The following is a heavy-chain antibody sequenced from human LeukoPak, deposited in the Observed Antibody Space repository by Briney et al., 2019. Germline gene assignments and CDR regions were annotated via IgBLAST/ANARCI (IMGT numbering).Heavy chain of an antibody. V-gene: IGHV4-34*01. CDR1: GGSFSGYY. Sequence: SETLSLTCAVYGGSFSGYYWGWIRQPPGKGLEWVGEINHSGSTNYNPSLKSRVTISVDTSKNQFSLKLSSVTAADTAVYYCARGCRSRDSGSYGSPYYYYYMDVWRKGTTVTVSS. CDR2: INHSGST. J-gene: IGHJ6*03. CDR3: ARGCRSRDSGSYGSPYYYYYMDV. D-gene: IGHD3-10*01.